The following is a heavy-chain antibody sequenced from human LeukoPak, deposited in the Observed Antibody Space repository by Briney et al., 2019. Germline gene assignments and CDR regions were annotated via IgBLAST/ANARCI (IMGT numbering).Heavy chain of an antibody. CDR1: GFTFITYS. Sequence: GGSLRLSCAASGFTFITYSMNWVRQAPGKGLEWVSYISRGSSTIYYADSVKGRFTISRDNAKNSLYLQMNSPRDEDTAVYYCARDSVGGFDPWGQGTLVTVSS. J-gene: IGHJ5*02. D-gene: IGHD1-26*01. CDR2: ISRGSSTI. V-gene: IGHV3-48*02. CDR3: ARDSVGGFDP.